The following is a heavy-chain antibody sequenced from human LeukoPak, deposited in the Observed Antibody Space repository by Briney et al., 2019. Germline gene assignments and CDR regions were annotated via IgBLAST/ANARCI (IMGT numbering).Heavy chain of an antibody. J-gene: IGHJ5*02. CDR2: INPSGGTT. Sequence: GASVRISCTASGFTFTNFYFHWVRQAPGQGLEWMGIINPSGGTTTYAQKVQGNITMTRDTSTSTVYMEMTSLTSEDTAVYYCARSEYSKSIWFDPWGQGTLVTVSS. CDR1: GFTFTNFY. CDR3: ARSEYSKSIWFDP. V-gene: IGHV1-46*01. D-gene: IGHD6-6*01.